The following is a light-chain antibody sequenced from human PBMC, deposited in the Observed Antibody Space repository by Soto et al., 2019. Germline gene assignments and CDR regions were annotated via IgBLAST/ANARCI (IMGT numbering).Light chain of an antibody. CDR1: QSISSW. CDR3: QQYNSLWT. CDR2: DAS. V-gene: IGKV1-5*01. J-gene: IGKJ1*01. Sequence: DIQMTQSPSTLSASVGDRVTITCRASQSISSWLAWYQQKPGKAPKLLIYDASSLESGVPSRFSGSGSGTEFTLTISSLQPDEFATYYCQQYNSLWTFGQGTKVDIK.